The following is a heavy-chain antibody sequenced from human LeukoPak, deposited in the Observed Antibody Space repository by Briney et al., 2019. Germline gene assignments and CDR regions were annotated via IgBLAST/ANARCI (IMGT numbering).Heavy chain of an antibody. Sequence: SGGSLRLSCAASVFTVSSNYMSWVRQAPGKGLEWVSVIYSGGSTYYADSVKGRFTISRDNSKNTLYLQMNSLRAEDTAVYYCARVTGVSFDYWGQGTLVTVSS. CDR1: VFTVSSNY. D-gene: IGHD1-14*01. V-gene: IGHV3-53*01. CDR3: ARVTGVSFDY. J-gene: IGHJ4*02. CDR2: IYSGGST.